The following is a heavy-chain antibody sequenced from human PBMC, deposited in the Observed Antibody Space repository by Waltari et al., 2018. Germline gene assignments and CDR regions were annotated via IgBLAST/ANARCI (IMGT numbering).Heavy chain of an antibody. CDR3: ARGGTRGAHIAARYSDYYYYGMDV. V-gene: IGHV1-69*09. D-gene: IGHD6-6*01. Sequence: QVQLVQSGAEVKKPGSSVKVSCKASGGTFSSYAISWVRQAPGQGLEWMGGIITILGIANYAQKFQGRVTITADKSTVTAYMELSSLRSEDTAVYYCARGGTRGAHIAARYSDYYYYGMDVWGQGTTVTVSS. CDR2: IITILGIA. J-gene: IGHJ6*02. CDR1: GGTFSSYA.